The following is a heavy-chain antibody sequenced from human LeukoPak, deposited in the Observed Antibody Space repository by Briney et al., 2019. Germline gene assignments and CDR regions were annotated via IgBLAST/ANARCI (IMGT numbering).Heavy chain of an antibody. D-gene: IGHD1-26*01. CDR1: GGSISSSSYY. V-gene: IGHV4-39*01. Sequence: SETLSLTCTVSGGSISSSSYYWGWIRQPPGKGLEWIGSIYYSGSTYYNPSLKSRVTISVDTSKNQFSLKLSSVTAADTAVYYCATRTYSRSYHGYYYGMDVWGQGTTVTVSS. CDR2: IYYSGST. CDR3: ATRTYSRSYHGYYYGMDV. J-gene: IGHJ6*02.